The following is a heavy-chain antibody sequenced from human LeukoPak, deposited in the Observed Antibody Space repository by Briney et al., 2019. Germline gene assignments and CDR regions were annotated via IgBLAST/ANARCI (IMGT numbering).Heavy chain of an antibody. J-gene: IGHJ1*01. Sequence: GGSLRLSCAASGFTASNNYMSWVRQAPGKGLEWVSVISTGGSTYYADSVKGRFTLSRDNSKNTLCLQMNSLRVDDTAVYYCAREGAGFQHWGQGTLVTVSS. CDR1: GFTASNNY. CDR2: ISTGGST. D-gene: IGHD3-10*01. CDR3: AREGAGFQH. V-gene: IGHV3-53*01.